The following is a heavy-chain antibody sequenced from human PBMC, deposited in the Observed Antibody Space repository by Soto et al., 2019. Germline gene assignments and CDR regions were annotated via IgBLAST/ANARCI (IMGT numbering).Heavy chain of an antibody. Sequence: PGGSLRLSFAASGFTFSSYAISLGRQAPGKGLEWVSTISGSGGSTYYADSVKGRFTISRDNSKNTLYLQMNSLRAEDTAVYYCAKGGTALDCSGGSCYSYYYYYYYMDVWGKGTTVTVSS. CDR2: ISGSGGST. CDR3: AKGGTALDCSGGSCYSYYYYYYYMDV. CDR1: GFTFSSYA. V-gene: IGHV3-23*01. D-gene: IGHD2-15*01. J-gene: IGHJ6*03.